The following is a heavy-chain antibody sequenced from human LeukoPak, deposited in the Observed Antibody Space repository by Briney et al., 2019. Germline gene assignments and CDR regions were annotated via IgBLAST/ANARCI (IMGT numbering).Heavy chain of an antibody. Sequence: SQTLSLTCTVSGGSISSGGYYWSWIRQPPGKGLEWIGYIYHSGSTYYNPSLKSRVTISVDRSKNQFSLKLSSVTAADTAVYYCARGNSSSLRVGYYMDVWGKGTTVTVSS. CDR2: IYHSGST. V-gene: IGHV4-30-2*01. J-gene: IGHJ6*03. CDR1: GGSISSGGYY. CDR3: ARGNSSSLRVGYYMDV. D-gene: IGHD6-13*01.